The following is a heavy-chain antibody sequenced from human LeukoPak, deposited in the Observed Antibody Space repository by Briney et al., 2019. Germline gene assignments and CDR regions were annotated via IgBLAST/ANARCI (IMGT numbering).Heavy chain of an antibody. J-gene: IGHJ5*02. Sequence: GGSLRLSCAASGFIFSSYWMHWVRQAPWKGLVWVSRINSDGSSRNYADSVQGRFTISRDNAKNTLYLQMNSLKAEDTAVYYCARVVVGANHWFDPWGQGTLVTVSS. V-gene: IGHV3-74*01. CDR1: GFIFSSYW. CDR2: INSDGSSR. CDR3: ARVVVGANHWFDP. D-gene: IGHD1-26*01.